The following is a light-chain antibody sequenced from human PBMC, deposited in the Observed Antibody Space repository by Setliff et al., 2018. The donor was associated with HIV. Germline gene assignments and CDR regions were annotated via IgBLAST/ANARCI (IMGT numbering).Light chain of an antibody. CDR3: SSFAGRLHV. V-gene: IGLV2-11*01. CDR2: DVT. CDR1: SSDVGSYNY. J-gene: IGLJ1*01. Sequence: QSVLPQPRSVSGSPGQSVTIPCTGTSSDVGSYNYVTWYQQHPGKVPKLMIYDVTRRPSGVPDRFSGSRSGNTASLTISGLQAEDEADYYCSSFAGRLHVFGTXTKVTVL.